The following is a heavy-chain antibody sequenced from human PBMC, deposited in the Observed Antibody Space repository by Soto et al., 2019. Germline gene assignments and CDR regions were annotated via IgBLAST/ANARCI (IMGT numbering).Heavy chain of an antibody. Sequence: QVPLQESGPGLVEPSQTLSLTCTVSGGSISSGGYYWSWIRQHPGKGLECIGYIYYSGSAYYNPSVSTFYNPSLESRVTISVDTSQNQFSLKLNSVTAADTALYFCARGFLEWLSHPYYGMDVWGQGTSVTVSS. J-gene: IGHJ6*02. D-gene: IGHD3-3*01. CDR3: ARGFLEWLSHPYYGMDV. V-gene: IGHV4-31*03. CDR2: IYYSGSAYYNPSVST. CDR1: GGSISSGGYY.